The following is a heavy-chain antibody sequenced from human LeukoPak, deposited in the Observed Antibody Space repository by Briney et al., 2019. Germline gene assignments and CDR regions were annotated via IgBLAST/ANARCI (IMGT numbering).Heavy chain of an antibody. Sequence: SETLSLTCTVSGGSISSSSYYWGWIRQPPGKGLEWIGSIYYSGSTYYNPSLKSRVTISVDTSKNQFYLKLSSVTAADTAVYYCATLRRYCSSTSCDMIFDYWGQGTLVTVSS. CDR2: IYYSGST. V-gene: IGHV4-39*01. CDR1: GGSISSSSYY. J-gene: IGHJ4*02. CDR3: ATLRRYCSSTSCDMIFDY. D-gene: IGHD2-2*02.